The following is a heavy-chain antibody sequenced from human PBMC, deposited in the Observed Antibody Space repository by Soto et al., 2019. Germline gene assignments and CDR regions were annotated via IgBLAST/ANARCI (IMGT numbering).Heavy chain of an antibody. CDR3: ASVRKSVITHNTFDY. J-gene: IGHJ4*02. CDR2: IYYSGST. D-gene: IGHD3-22*01. V-gene: IGHV4-39*01. CDR1: GGSISSSSYY. Sequence: QLQLQESGPGLVKPSETLSLTCTVSGGSISSSSYYWGWIRQPPGKGLEWIGSIYYSGSTYYNPSLKSRVTISVDTSKNQFSLKLSSVTAADTAVYYCASVRKSVITHNTFDYWGQGTLVTVSS.